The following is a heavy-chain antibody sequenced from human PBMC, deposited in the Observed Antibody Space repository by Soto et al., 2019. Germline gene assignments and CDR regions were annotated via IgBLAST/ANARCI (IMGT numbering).Heavy chain of an antibody. J-gene: IGHJ4*02. CDR3: ARHPGYYYILTGYTTYYFDY. CDR2: IFYDGYT. D-gene: IGHD3-9*01. CDR1: GDSISGSPYF. V-gene: IGHV4-39*01. Sequence: PSETLSLTCTVSGDSISGSPYFWGWIRQPPGKRLEWIGSIFYDGYTLYTPSLRSRVTISVDTSKNQFSLKLASVAAADTAVYFCARHPGYYYILTGYTTYYFDYSGQGILVTVSS.